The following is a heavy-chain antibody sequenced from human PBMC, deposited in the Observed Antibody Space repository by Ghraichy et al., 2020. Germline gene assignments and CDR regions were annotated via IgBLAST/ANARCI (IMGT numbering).Heavy chain of an antibody. CDR3: ATGGTYDYGMDV. CDR1: GGTFNSYV. Sequence: SVKVSCKASGGTFNSYVVNWVRQAPGQGLEWMGGIIPILGTIKYAPTFHDRVTLTADRSTSTAYMELRDVRSDDTALSYCATGGTYDYGMDVWGQGTPVTVS. J-gene: IGHJ6*02. V-gene: IGHV1-69*10. D-gene: IGHD1-1*01. CDR2: IIPILGTI.